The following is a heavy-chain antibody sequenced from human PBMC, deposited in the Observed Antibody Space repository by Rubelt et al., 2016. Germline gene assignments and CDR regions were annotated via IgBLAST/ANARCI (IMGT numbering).Heavy chain of an antibody. D-gene: IGHD1/OR15-1a*01. CDR1: GYTFTSYG. V-gene: IGHV1-18*01. J-gene: IGHJ3*02. CDR3: ARNNIRRESAACDI. Sequence: QVQLVQSGAEVKKPGASVKVSCKASGYTFTSYGISWVRQAPGQGLEWMGWISAYNGNTNYAPKRQGRVTMSTDTATATAYMELRSLRSDDTAVDYCARNNIRRESAACDIWGQGTMVTVSS. CDR2: ISAYNGNT.